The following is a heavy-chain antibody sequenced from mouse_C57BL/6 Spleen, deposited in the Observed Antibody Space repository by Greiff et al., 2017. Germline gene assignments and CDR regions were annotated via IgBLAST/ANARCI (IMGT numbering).Heavy chain of an antibody. D-gene: IGHD2-10*01. CDR2: IDPEDGAT. CDR1: GFNIKDYY. Sequence: VQLQQSGAELVKPGASVKLSCTASGFNIKDYYMHWVKQRTEQGLEWIGRIDPEDGATKYAPKFQGKATITADTSSNTAYLQLSSLTSEDTAVYYCAVLRHSYYYFDYWGQGTTLTVSS. J-gene: IGHJ2*01. V-gene: IGHV14-2*01. CDR3: AVLRHSYYYFDY.